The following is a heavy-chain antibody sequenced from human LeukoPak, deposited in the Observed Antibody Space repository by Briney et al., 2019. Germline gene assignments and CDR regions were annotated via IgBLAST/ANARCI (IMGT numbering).Heavy chain of an antibody. D-gene: IGHD4-17*01. J-gene: IGHJ4*02. CDR3: ARGIEGDYAITYYFDY. CDR1: GGSFSGYY. Sequence: SETLSLTCAVYGGSFSGYYWSWIRQPPGKGLEWIGYIYYSGSTNYNPSLKSRVTISVDTSKNQFSLKLSSVTAADTAVYYCARGIEGDYAITYYFDYWGQGTLVTVSS. V-gene: IGHV4-59*01. CDR2: IYYSGST.